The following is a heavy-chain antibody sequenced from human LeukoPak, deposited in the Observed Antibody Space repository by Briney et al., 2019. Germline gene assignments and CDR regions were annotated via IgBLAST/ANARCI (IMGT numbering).Heavy chain of an antibody. J-gene: IGHJ4*02. D-gene: IGHD3-22*01. V-gene: IGHV1-69*04. CDR2: IIPILGIA. CDR1: GGTFSSYA. CDR3: ASPSRDYDSSGDDY. Sequence: SVKVSCKASGGTFSSYAISWVRQAPGQGLEWMGRIIPILGIANYAQKFQGRVTITADKSTSTAYMELSSLRSEDTAVYYCASPSRDYDSSGDDYWGQGTLVTVSS.